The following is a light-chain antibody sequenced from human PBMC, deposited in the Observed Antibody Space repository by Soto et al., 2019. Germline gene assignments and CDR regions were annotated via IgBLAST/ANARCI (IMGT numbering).Light chain of an antibody. J-gene: IGKJ4*01. CDR1: RSVSNY. V-gene: IGKV3-15*01. Sequence: EIVLTHSPATLSLSPGESATLSCRASRSVSNYLAWYQQKPGQAPRLLIYGASTRATGIPARFSGSGSGTEFTLSISSLQPEDFATYYCQQYNSYLLTFGGGTKVDIK. CDR3: QQYNSYLLT. CDR2: GAS.